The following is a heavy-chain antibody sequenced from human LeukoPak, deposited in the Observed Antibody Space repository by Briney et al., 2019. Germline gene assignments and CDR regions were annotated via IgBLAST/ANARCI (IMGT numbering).Heavy chain of an antibody. CDR1: GFTFSSYG. Sequence: GGSLRLSCAASGFTFSSYGMHWVRQAPGKGLEWVAVISYDGSNKYYADSVKGRFTISRDNSKNTLYLQMNSLRAEDTAVYYCAKERIDIVVPAAPEYYYYGMDVWGQGTTVTVSS. CDR2: ISYDGSNK. J-gene: IGHJ6*02. D-gene: IGHD2-2*01. CDR3: AKERIDIVVPAAPEYYYYGMDV. V-gene: IGHV3-30*18.